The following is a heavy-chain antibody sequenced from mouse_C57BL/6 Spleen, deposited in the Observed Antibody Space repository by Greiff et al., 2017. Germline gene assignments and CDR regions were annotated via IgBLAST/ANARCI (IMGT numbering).Heavy chain of an antibody. CDR3: TRESGPGLAY. CDR1: GYTFTDYE. D-gene: IGHD4-1*01. CDR2: IAPETGGT. V-gene: IGHV1-15*01. J-gene: IGHJ3*01. Sequence: QVQLQQSGAELVRPGASVTLSCKASGYTFTDYEMHWVKQTPVHGLEWIGAIAPETGGTAYNQKFKGKAILTADKASSTAYMELRSLTSEDSAVYYCTRESGPGLAYGGQGTLVTVSA.